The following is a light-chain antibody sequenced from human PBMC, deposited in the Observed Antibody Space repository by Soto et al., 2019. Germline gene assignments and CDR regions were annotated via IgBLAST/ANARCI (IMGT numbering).Light chain of an antibody. V-gene: IGKV3-20*01. CDR2: GAS. Sequence: EIVLTQSPGAVSLSPGERATLSCRASQSVSSSYLAWYQQKPGQAPRLLIYGASSRATGIPDRFSGSGSGTDFTLTISSLQPDDFATYYCQQYKAFWTFGQGTKVDIK. CDR3: QQYKAFWT. J-gene: IGKJ1*01. CDR1: QSVSSSY.